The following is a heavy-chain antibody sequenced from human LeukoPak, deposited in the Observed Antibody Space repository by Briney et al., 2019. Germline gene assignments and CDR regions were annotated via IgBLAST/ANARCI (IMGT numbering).Heavy chain of an antibody. D-gene: IGHD2-2*01. CDR3: ASIQDPYCSSTSCYGVQYYTDV. CDR2: LSYSGRT. CDR1: VGPINSSRYY. Sequence: PSDTLSLICSLSVGPINSSRYYWGWIRQPPGKGLEWIATLSYSGRTYYNPSLKSQLTISVDTSKNQFSLKLSSVTAADTAVYYCASIQDPYCSSTSCYGVQYYTDVWGTGTTVTVSS. V-gene: IGHV4-39*01. J-gene: IGHJ6*03.